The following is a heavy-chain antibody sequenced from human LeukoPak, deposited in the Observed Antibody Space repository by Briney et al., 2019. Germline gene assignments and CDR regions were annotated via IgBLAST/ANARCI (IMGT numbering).Heavy chain of an antibody. CDR1: GYTLTELS. CDR3: AIWFGEVSDFLGPWDG. V-gene: IGHV1-24*01. J-gene: IGHJ4*02. Sequence: ASVKVSCTVSGYTLTELSMHWVRQAPGKGLEWMGGFDPEDGETIYAQKFQGRVTMTEDTSTDTAYMELSSLRSEDTAVYYCAIWFGEVSDFLGPWDGWGQGTLVTVSS. D-gene: IGHD3-10*01. CDR2: FDPEDGET.